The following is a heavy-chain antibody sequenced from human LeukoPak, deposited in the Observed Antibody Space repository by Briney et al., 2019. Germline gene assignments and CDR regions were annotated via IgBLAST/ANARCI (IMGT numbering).Heavy chain of an antibody. CDR1: GGSISSYY. J-gene: IGHJ6*02. CDR2: IYYSGST. CDR3: ARGKTFAVYYGMDV. Sequence: SETLSLTCTVSGGSISSYYWSWIRQPPGKGLEWIGYIYYSGSTNYNPPLKSRVTISVDTSKTQFSLKLSSVTAADTAVYYCARGKTFAVYYGMDVWGQGTTVTVSS. V-gene: IGHV4-59*01. D-gene: IGHD2/OR15-2a*01.